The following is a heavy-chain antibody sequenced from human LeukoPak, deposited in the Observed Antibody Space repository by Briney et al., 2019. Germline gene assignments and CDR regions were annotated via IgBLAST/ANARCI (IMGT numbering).Heavy chain of an antibody. CDR3: ARVSPVAGDGYYYYGMDV. Sequence: GASVKVSCKASGYTFTSYGISWVRQAPGQGLEWMGWISAYNGNTNYAQKLQGRVTMTTDTSTSTAYMELRSLRSDDTAVYYCARVSPVAGDGYYYYGMDVWGQGTTVTVSS. V-gene: IGHV1-18*01. J-gene: IGHJ6*02. D-gene: IGHD6-19*01. CDR2: ISAYNGNT. CDR1: GYTFTSYG.